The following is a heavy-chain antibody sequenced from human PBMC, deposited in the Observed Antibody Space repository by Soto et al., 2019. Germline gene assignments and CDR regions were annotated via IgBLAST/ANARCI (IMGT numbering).Heavy chain of an antibody. Sequence: EVQLVESGAGLVKPGGSLKLSCVASGFTFSDYTMTWVRQAPGKGLEWVSSITSRSTYIYFTDSLKGRFTISRDNVKNSLYLQMNSLRGEDTAVYYCARQGHMDVWGQGTTVTVSS. CDR2: ITSRSTYI. J-gene: IGHJ6*02. CDR1: GFTFSDYT. CDR3: ARQGHMDV. V-gene: IGHV3-21*02.